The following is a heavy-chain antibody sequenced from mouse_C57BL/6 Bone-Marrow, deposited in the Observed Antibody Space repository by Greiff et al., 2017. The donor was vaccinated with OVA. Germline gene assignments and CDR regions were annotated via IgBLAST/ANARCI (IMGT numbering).Heavy chain of an antibody. J-gene: IGHJ2*01. Sequence: EVQLQQSGPELVKPGASVKISCKASGYTFTDYYMNWVKQSHGKSLEWIGDINPNNGGTSYNQKFKGKATLTVDKSSSTAYMELRSLTSEDSAVYYCAYYKGYWGQGTTLTVSS. CDR3: AYYKGY. D-gene: IGHD2-12*01. V-gene: IGHV1-26*01. CDR2: INPNNGGT. CDR1: GYTFTDYY.